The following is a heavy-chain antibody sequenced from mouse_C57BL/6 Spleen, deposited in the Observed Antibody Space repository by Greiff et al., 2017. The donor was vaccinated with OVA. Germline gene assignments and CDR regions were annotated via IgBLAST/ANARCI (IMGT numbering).Heavy chain of an antibody. V-gene: IGHV1-50*01. J-gene: IGHJ3*01. CDR1: GYTFTSYW. D-gene: IGHD3-2*02. CDR3: ARGAAQAKGWFAY. Sequence: VKLQQPGAELVKPGASVKLSCKASGYTFTSYWMQWVKQRPGQGLEWIGEIDPSDSYTNYNQKFKGKATLTVDTSSSTAYMQLSSLTSEDSAVYYCARGAAQAKGWFAYWGQGTLVTVSA. CDR2: IDPSDSYT.